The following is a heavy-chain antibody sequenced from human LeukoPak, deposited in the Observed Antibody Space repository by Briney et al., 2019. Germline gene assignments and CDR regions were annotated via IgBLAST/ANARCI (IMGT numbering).Heavy chain of an antibody. CDR2: ISSSSSTI. CDR1: GFTFSSYS. V-gene: IGHV3-48*04. Sequence: PGGSLRLSCAASGFTFSSYSMNWVRQAPGKGLEWVSYISSSSSTIYYADSVKGRFTISRDNAKNSLYLQMNSLRAEDTAVYYCARHSSGSDIDCWGQGTLVTVSS. CDR3: ARHSSGSDIDC. J-gene: IGHJ4*02. D-gene: IGHD3-22*01.